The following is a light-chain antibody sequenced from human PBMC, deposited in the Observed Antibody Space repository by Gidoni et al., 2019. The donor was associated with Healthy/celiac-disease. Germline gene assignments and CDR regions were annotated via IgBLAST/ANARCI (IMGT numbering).Light chain of an antibody. CDR1: QSVSSN. CDR3: QKYNNWPQT. V-gene: IGKV3-15*01. CDR2: GAS. J-gene: IGKJ1*01. Sequence: EIVMTQSPATLSLSPGERATLSCRASQSVSSNLAWYQQKPGQAPRLFIYGASTRATGIPARCSGSGSGTEFTLTISSLQSEDFAVYYCQKYNNWPQTFGQGIKVEIK.